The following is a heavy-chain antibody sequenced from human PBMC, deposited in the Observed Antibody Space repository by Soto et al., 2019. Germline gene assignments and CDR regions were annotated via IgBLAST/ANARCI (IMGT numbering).Heavy chain of an antibody. V-gene: IGHV6-1*01. CDR3: ARGVAGSGFDL. J-gene: IGHJ4*02. CDR2: TYYRSNWRH. CDR1: GDSVSSNTAA. D-gene: IGHD6-19*01. Sequence: SQTLSLTCAISGDSVSSNTAAWNWIRSSPSRGLEWLGRTYYRSNWRHDYAVSVRSRITVNPDTSKNHFSLQLNSVTPDDTAVYYCARGVAGSGFDLWGQGTLVTVYS.